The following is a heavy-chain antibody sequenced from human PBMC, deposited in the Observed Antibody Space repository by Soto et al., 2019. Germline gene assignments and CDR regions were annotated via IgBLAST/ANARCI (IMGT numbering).Heavy chain of an antibody. CDR1: GFTFSSYS. Sequence: GGSLIPSCAASGFTFSSYSMNWFRQAPWKGLEWVSSISSSSSYIYYADSVKGRFTISRDNAKNSLYLQMDSLRAEDTAVYYCARVRGGGGPIPYYFDYWGQGTLVTVSS. J-gene: IGHJ4*02. D-gene: IGHD2-2*02. CDR2: ISSSSSYI. V-gene: IGHV3-21*01. CDR3: ARVRGGGGPIPYYFDY.